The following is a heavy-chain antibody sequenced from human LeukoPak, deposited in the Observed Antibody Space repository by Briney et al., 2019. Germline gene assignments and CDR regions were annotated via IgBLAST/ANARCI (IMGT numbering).Heavy chain of an antibody. Sequence: GGSLRLSCAGSGFTSSHYAMVWVRQAPGKGLDWVSGIYGDITFDADSVKGRFTISRDDSKNTLFLQMNSLRADDTALYYCAKALVTSPIYNWYFDLWGRGTLVTVPS. CDR2: IYGDIT. D-gene: IGHD4-11*01. CDR1: GFTSSHYA. J-gene: IGHJ2*01. V-gene: IGHV3-23*01. CDR3: AKALVTSPIYNWYFDL.